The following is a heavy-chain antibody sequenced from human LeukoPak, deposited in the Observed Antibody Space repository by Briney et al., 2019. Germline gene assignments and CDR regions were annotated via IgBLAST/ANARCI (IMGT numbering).Heavy chain of an antibody. V-gene: IGHV1-69*06. Sequence: ASVKVSCKASGYTFTSYGISWVRQAPGQGLEWMGGIIPIFGTANYAQKFQGRVTITADKSTSTAYMELSSLRSEDTAVYYCARDRYSSSHRGVEYFQHWGQGTLVTVSS. D-gene: IGHD6-6*01. CDR3: ARDRYSSSHRGVEYFQH. J-gene: IGHJ1*01. CDR1: GYTFTSYG. CDR2: IIPIFGTA.